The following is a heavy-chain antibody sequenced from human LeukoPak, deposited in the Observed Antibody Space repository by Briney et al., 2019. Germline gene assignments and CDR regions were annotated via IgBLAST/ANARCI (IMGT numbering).Heavy chain of an antibody. V-gene: IGHV4-39*01. CDR3: ARSRSYYFDH. CDR2: IYYDGDT. CDR1: GDSINNPGCY. J-gene: IGHJ4*02. D-gene: IGHD6-19*01. Sequence: SETLSLTCTVSGDSINNPGCYWGWIRRPPGKGLEWIGTIYYDGDTYYNASLKSRVTISVDTSNNQFSLRLSSVTAADTAVYYCARSRSYYFDHWGQGTLVTVSS.